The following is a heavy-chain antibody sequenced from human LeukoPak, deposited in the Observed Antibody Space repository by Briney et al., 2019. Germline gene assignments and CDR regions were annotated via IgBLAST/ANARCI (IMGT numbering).Heavy chain of an antibody. CDR1: GFTFSSYW. V-gene: IGHV3-74*01. D-gene: IGHD6-19*01. CDR3: ARMSAVAGGLDY. Sequence: QSGGSLRLSCAASGFTFSSYWMHWVRQAPGKGLVWVSRINSDGSSTSYADSVKGRFTISRDNAKNTLHLQMNSLRAEDTAVYYCARMSAVAGGLDYWGEGTLVTVSS. J-gene: IGHJ4*02. CDR2: INSDGSST.